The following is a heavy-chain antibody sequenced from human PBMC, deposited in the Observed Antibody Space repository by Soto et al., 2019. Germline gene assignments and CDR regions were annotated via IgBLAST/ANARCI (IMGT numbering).Heavy chain of an antibody. J-gene: IGHJ2*01. Sequence: QVQLQESGPGLVKPSGTLSLTCAVSGGSIRSSNWWSWVRQPPGKGLEWIGEIYHSGSTNYNPSPNTRVTVSAPKAKSQVSLKLRSVTAAATAVYYCARGRAYSSGGAVYCDLSGPGTLVTVSS. CDR3: ARGRAYSSGGAVYCDL. D-gene: IGHD6-19*01. CDR2: IYHSGST. V-gene: IGHV4-4*02. CDR1: GGSIRSSNW.